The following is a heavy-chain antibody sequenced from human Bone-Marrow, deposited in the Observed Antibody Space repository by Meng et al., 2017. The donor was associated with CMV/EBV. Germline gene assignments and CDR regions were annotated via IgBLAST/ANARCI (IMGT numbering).Heavy chain of an antibody. CDR2: ISSSGSTI. J-gene: IGHJ4*02. CDR3: VRSHYGGKGVYFDY. Sequence: GESLKISCAASGFTFNSYNINWVRQAPGKGLEWVSYISSSGSTIYYADSVKGRFTISRDNAKNSLYLQMNSLRAEDTAVYYCVRSHYGGKGVYFDYWGQGTLVTVSS. D-gene: IGHD4-23*01. V-gene: IGHV3-48*04. CDR1: GFTFNSYN.